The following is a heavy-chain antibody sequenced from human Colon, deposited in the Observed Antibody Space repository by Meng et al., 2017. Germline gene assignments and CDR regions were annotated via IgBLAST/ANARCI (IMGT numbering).Heavy chain of an antibody. CDR3: AHQAVAGTRGWFDP. CDR1: GYTFPGYY. V-gene: IGHV1-2*06. CDR2: INPNSGGT. J-gene: IGHJ5*02. D-gene: IGHD6-19*01. Sequence: QVQLVQSGAEVKKPGASVKVSCKASGYTFPGYYMHWVRQAPGQGLEWMGRINPNSGGTNYAQKFQGRVTMTRDTSISTAYMELSRLRSDDTAVYYCAHQAVAGTRGWFDPWGQGTLVTVSS.